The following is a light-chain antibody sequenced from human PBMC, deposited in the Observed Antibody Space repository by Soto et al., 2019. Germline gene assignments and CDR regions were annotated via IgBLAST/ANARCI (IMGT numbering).Light chain of an antibody. J-gene: IGKJ5*01. CDR1: QGISNF. CDR2: AAS. CDR3: QKYSSVIT. Sequence: DIQMTQSTSSLSASVGDRVTITCRASQGISNFLAWYQQKPGKVPKLLISAASTLQSGVPSRFSGSGSGTDSTLTITSLQPEDVATYYCQKYSSVITFGQGTRLEIK. V-gene: IGKV1-27*01.